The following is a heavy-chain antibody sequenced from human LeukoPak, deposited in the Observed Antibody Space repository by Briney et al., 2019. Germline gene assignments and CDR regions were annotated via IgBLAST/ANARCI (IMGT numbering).Heavy chain of an antibody. CDR3: AAQFNDILTGYYNRPFDY. Sequence: GRSLRLSCAASGFTFSSYGMHWVRQAPGKGLEWVAVIWYDGSNKYYADSMKGRFTISRDNSKNTLYLQMNSLRAEDTAVYYCAAQFNDILTGYYNRPFDYWGQGTLVTVSS. J-gene: IGHJ4*02. D-gene: IGHD3-9*01. CDR2: IWYDGSNK. CDR1: GFTFSSYG. V-gene: IGHV3-33*01.